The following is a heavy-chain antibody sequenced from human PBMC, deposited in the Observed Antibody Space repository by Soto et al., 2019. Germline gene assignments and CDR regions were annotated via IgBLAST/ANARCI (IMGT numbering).Heavy chain of an antibody. Sequence: EVQLLESGGGLVQPGGSLRLSCAASGFTFSSYAMSWVRQAPGKGLEWVSAISGSGGSTYYADSVKGRCTISRDNSKNTLYLQMNSLRAEDTAVYYCAKDKRAVTKPFDYWGQGTLVTVSS. CDR3: AKDKRAVTKPFDY. V-gene: IGHV3-23*01. D-gene: IGHD4-17*01. CDR2: ISGSGGST. J-gene: IGHJ4*02. CDR1: GFTFSSYA.